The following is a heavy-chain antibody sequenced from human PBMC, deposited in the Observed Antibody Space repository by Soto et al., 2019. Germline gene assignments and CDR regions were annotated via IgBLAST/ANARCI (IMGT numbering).Heavy chain of an antibody. CDR1: GYTXTRYT. CDR2: INPDNGNT. J-gene: IGHJ5*02. V-gene: IGHV1-3*01. D-gene: IGHD2-15*01. CDR3: ARGIATGQLDP. Sequence: SXKVSFKASGYTXTRYTMHLVRQAPGQRLEWMGWINPDNGNTKSSQKFQDRVIITRYTSASTAYMDLSIMRSEDTAVYYCARGIATGQLDPWGQGTLGTVS.